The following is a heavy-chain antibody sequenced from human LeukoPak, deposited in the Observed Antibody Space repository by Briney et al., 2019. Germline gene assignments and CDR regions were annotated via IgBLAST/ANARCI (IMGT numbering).Heavy chain of an antibody. CDR1: GFSLTDYY. V-gene: IGHV3-11*04. Sequence: GGSLRLSCTASGFSLTDYYMSWIRQAPGKGLEWVSYISSNSNTIRYADSVRGRFTVSRDNSRDSVFLQMNDLRVEDTAVYYCTRTSIRGYSYGSDSWGQGTRVTVSS. D-gene: IGHD5-18*01. CDR2: ISSNSNTI. J-gene: IGHJ4*02. CDR3: TRTSIRGYSYGSDS.